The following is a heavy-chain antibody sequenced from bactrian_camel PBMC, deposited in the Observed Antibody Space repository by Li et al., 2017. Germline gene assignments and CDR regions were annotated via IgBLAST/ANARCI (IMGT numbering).Heavy chain of an antibody. CDR2: ISPDGTT. CDR1: GYYFASCG. V-gene: IGHV3S55*01. Sequence: HVQLVESGGGSVQAGGSLKLACAASGYYFASCGMGWYRLAPGAERDLISFISPDGTTRYPQSVEGRFTISRDNAKNTTYLQMNNLKTEDTAVYLCGAGGPRSPSP. J-gene: IGHJ4*01.